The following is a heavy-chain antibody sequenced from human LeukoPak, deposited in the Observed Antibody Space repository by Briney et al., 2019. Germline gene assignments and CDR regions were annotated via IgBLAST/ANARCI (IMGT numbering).Heavy chain of an antibody. V-gene: IGHV4-4*07. CDR1: GGSISSYY. CDR2: IYTSGST. D-gene: IGHD3-10*01. J-gene: IGHJ6*03. CDR3: ARGNYGSGRFYYYMDV. Sequence: PSETLSLTCTVSGGSISSYYWSWIRQPAGKGLEWIGRIYTSGSTNYNPSLKSRVTMSVDTSKNQFSLKLSSVTAADTAVYYCARGNYGSGRFYYYMDVWGKGTTVTISS.